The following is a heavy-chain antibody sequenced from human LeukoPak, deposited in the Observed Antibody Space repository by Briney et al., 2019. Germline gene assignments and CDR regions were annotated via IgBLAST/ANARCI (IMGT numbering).Heavy chain of an antibody. J-gene: IGHJ3*01. CDR3: ARDRPQAPSNAFDV. D-gene: IGHD6-6*01. V-gene: IGHV4-59*01. CDR1: GGSLSAYY. Sequence: SETLSLTCTVSGGSLSAYYWSWIRQPPGKALEWIAYIYYSGATYYNPSLRSRATISIDTSNNQFSLKLSSVTAADTAVYYCARDRPQAPSNAFDVWGQGTMVTVSS. CDR2: IYYSGAT.